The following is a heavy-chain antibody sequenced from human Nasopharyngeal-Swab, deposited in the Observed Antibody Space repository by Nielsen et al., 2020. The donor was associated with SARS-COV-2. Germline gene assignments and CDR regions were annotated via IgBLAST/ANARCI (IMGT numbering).Heavy chain of an antibody. Sequence: WIRQPPGKGLEWVGLIWYDGSNKYYADSVKGRFTISRDSSKNTLYLQMNSLRAEDTAVYYCARDLGESSSIDYWGQGTLVTVSS. V-gene: IGHV3-33*01. D-gene: IGHD6-13*01. J-gene: IGHJ4*02. CDR2: IWYDGSNK. CDR3: ARDLGESSSIDY.